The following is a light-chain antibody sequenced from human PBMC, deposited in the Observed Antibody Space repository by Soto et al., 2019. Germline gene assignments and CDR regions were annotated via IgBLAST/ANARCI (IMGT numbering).Light chain of an antibody. Sequence: QSALTQPASVSGSPGQSITISCTGASSDVGAYNYVSWYQQHPGKAPKLLIYGVTNRPSGVSNRFSGSKSGNTASLTISGLQAEDEAEYYCCSYATSSPLYVFGTGTKLTVL. CDR1: SSDVGAYNY. V-gene: IGLV2-14*03. CDR3: CSYATSSPLYV. J-gene: IGLJ1*01. CDR2: GVT.